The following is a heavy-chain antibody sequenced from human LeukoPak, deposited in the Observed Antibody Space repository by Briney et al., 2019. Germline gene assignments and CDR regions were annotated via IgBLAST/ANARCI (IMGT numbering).Heavy chain of an antibody. CDR3: ARESSYGDYVDYYYGMDV. CDR2: ISYDGSNK. CDR1: GFTFSSYA. J-gene: IGHJ6*02. V-gene: IGHV3-30-3*01. Sequence: GGSLRLSCAASGFTFSSYAMHWVRQAPGKGLEWVAVISYDGSNKYYADSVKGRFTISRDNSKNTLYLQMNSLRAEDTAVYYCARESSYGDYVDYYYGMDVWGQGTTVTVSS. D-gene: IGHD4-17*01.